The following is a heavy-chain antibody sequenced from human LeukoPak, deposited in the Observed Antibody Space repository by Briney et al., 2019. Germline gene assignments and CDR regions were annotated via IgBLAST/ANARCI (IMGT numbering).Heavy chain of an antibody. CDR2: INWNGGST. V-gene: IGHV3-20*04. CDR1: GFTFDDYG. Sequence: GESLRLSCAASGFTFDDYGMSWVRQAPGKGLEWVSGINWNGGSTGYADSVKGRFTISRDNAKNSLYLQMNSLRAEDTALYYCARVFTTRVAQYYYYYYYMDVWGKGTTFTVSS. CDR3: ARVFTTRVAQYYYYYYYMDV. D-gene: IGHD1-14*01. J-gene: IGHJ6*03.